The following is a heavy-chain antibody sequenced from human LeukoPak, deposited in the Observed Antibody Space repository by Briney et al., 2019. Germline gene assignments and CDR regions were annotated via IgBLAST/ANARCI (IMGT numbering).Heavy chain of an antibody. V-gene: IGHV4-34*01. CDR3: ARGDYSLHYFDY. J-gene: IGHJ4*02. CDR2: INHSGST. D-gene: IGHD4-11*01. CDR1: GGSFSGYY. Sequence: SETLSLTCAVYGGSFSGYYWGWIRQPPGKGLEWIGEINHSGSTNYNPSLKSRVTISVDTSKNQFSLKLSSVTAADTAVYYCARGDYSLHYFDYWGQGTLVTVSS.